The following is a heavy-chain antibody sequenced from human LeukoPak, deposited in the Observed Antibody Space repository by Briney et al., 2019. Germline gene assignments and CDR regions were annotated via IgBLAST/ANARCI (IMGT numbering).Heavy chain of an antibody. D-gene: IGHD3-10*01. J-gene: IGHJ4*02. CDR1: GFTFSSYW. CDR3: ARRFNQQWGYGSGSYYTLYYFDY. CDR2: ISSSSSTI. Sequence: PGGSLRLSCAASGFTFSSYWMNWVRQAPGKGLEWVSYISSSSSTIYYADSVKGRFTISRDNAKNSMYLQMDSLRAEDTAVYYCARRFNQQWGYGSGSYYTLYYFDYWGQGTLVTVSS. V-gene: IGHV3-48*01.